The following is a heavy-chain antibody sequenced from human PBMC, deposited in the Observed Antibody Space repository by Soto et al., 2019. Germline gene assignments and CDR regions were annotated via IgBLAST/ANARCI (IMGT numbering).Heavy chain of an antibody. J-gene: IGHJ4*02. CDR2: IYWDDSK. CDR3: AHKGPEDWPLDY. V-gene: IGHV2-5*02. Sequence: QITLKESGPTLVRPTQTLTLTCAFSGFSLSTSGVGVGWIRQPPGKALEWLAVIYWDDSKHYSPSLRSRLTIPKDTSKNQVVLTITNMDPMDTGTYYCAHKGPEDWPLDYWGQGTLVTVSS. D-gene: IGHD3-9*01. CDR1: GFSLSTSGVG.